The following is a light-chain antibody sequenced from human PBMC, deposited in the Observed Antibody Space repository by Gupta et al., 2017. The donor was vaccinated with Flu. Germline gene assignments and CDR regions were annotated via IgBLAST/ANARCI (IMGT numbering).Light chain of an antibody. V-gene: IGKV3-11*01. CDR2: GAS. CDR1: QSVGTS. J-gene: IGKJ3*01. Sequence: GERATLSCRASQSVGTSLAWYQQKPGQAPRLLIYGASNRATGIPARFSGSGSGTDFTLTISNLEPEDFAVYYCQQRRDWPVSFGPGTKVEIK. CDR3: QQRRDWPVS.